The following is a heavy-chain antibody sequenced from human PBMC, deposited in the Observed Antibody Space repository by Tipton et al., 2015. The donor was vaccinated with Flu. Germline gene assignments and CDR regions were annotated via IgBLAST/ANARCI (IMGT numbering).Heavy chain of an antibody. CDR3: ARVGSSGWYDY. CDR2: IYYSGST. Sequence: TLSLTCTVSGGSISSSSYYWGWIRQPPGKGLEWIGSIYYSGSTYYNPSLKSRVTISVDTSKNQFSLKLSSVTAADTAVYNCARVGSSGWYDYWGQGTLVTVSS. CDR1: GGSISSSSYY. J-gene: IGHJ4*02. D-gene: IGHD6-19*01. V-gene: IGHV4-39*07.